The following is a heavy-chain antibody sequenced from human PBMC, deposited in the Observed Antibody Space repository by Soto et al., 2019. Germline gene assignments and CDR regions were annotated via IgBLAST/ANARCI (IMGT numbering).Heavy chain of an antibody. CDR3: ARDPGIGESSRLGYYYGMDV. CDR1: GFTFSSYS. V-gene: IGHV3-21*01. Sequence: PGGSVRLSCAASGFTFSSYSMNWVRQAPGKGLEWVSSISSSSSYIYYADSVKGRFTISRDNAKNSLYLQMNSLRAEDTAVYYCARDPGIGESSRLGYYYGMDVWGQGTTVTVSS. J-gene: IGHJ6*02. D-gene: IGHD3-10*01. CDR2: ISSSSSYI.